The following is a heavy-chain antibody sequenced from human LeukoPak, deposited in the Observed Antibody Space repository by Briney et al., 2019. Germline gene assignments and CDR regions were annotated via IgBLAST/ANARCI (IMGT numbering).Heavy chain of an antibody. CDR2: VSPTGGFT. CDR1: GYTFTNNF. Sequence: GASVKVSCKAFGYTFTNNFMHWVRQASGQRPEWMGLVSPTGGFTAYAQKFQGRVTLTRDLSTSTDYLELSSLRSEDTAVYYCARDISARDEAWWFDPWGQGTLVTVSS. V-gene: IGHV1-46*01. J-gene: IGHJ5*02. D-gene: IGHD5-24*01. CDR3: ARDISARDEAWWFDP.